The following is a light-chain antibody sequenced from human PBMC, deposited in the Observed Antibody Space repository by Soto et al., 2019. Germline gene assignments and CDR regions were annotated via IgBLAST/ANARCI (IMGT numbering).Light chain of an antibody. V-gene: IGLV1-40*01. CDR1: DSNIGAGYD. CDR3: QSYDASLSGSV. J-gene: IGLJ3*02. CDR2: RDN. Sequence: QSVLTQPPSVSGAPGQRVTNSCTGSDSNIGAGYDVHWYQQLPGTAPKVLIERDNNRASGVPDRFSGSKSGTSGSLAITGLQAEDEADYYCQSYDASLSGSVFGGGTKLTVL.